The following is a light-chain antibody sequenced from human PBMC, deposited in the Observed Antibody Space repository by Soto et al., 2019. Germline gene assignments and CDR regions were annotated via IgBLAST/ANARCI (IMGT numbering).Light chain of an antibody. CDR2: GAS. Sequence: EFVLTQSPGTLSLSPGERATLSCRTSETLNSGYLAWYQQKPGQAPRLLIYGASRRATGVPDRFSGSGSGTDFTLTISRLEPEDFAVYYCQQYGSAPYTFGQETKLEIK. CDR1: ETLNSGY. CDR3: QQYGSAPYT. J-gene: IGKJ2*01. V-gene: IGKV3-20*01.